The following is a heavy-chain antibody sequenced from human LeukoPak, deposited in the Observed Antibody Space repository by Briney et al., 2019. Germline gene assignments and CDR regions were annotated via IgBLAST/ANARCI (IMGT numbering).Heavy chain of an antibody. Sequence: GASVKVSCKASGGTFSSYAISWVRQAPGQGLEWMGGIIPIFGTANYAQKFRGRVTITTDESTSTAYMELSSLRSEDTAVYYCASLGTPFTYYYGSGSPSGYYYMDVWGKGTTVTVSS. D-gene: IGHD3-10*01. CDR3: ASLGTPFTYYYGSGSPSGYYYMDV. V-gene: IGHV1-69*05. CDR2: IIPIFGTA. J-gene: IGHJ6*03. CDR1: GGTFSSYA.